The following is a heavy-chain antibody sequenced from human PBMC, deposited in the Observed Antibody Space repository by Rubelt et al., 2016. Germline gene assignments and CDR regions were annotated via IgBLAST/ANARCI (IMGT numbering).Heavy chain of an antibody. CDR1: FTFSSYA. V-gene: IGHV3-NL1*01. CDR2: IYGGGST. J-gene: IGHJ4*02. D-gene: IGHD5-18*01. CDR3: ARDSGYKDTAMDYCDY. Sequence: FTFSSYALHWVRQAPGKGLEWVSVIYGGGSTYYADSVKGRFTISRDNSKNTLHLQMNSLRAEDTAVYFCARDSGYKDTAMDYCDYWGQGTLVTVSS.